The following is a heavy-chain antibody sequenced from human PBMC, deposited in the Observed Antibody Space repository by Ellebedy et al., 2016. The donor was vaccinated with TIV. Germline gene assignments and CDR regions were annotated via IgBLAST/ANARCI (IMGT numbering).Heavy chain of an antibody. V-gene: IGHV3-30*18. CDR3: AKLLGATMGALNI. D-gene: IGHD1-26*01. CDR2: ISFDGSNK. Sequence: GESLKISXTASGFIFSNYGMHWIRQAPGKGLEWVALISFDGSNKDYAGSVRGRVTISRDNSKNTLYLQMNSLRVEDTAVYYCAKLLGATMGALNIWGQGTMVTVSS. J-gene: IGHJ3*02. CDR1: GFIFSNYG.